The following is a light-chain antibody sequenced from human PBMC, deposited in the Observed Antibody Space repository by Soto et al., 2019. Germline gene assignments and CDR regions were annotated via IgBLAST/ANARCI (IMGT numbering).Light chain of an antibody. CDR1: QDISTR. J-gene: IGKJ2*02. Sequence: DIQLTQSPSSVSASVGDRVTITCRASQDISTRLAWYQQKPGTAPKLLIYAASTSGSGVPSRFSGIGSGTDFSLTVSSLQSEDSATYFCQQAHTFPCTFGQGTKVDIK. CDR2: AAS. CDR3: QQAHTFPCT. V-gene: IGKV1-12*01.